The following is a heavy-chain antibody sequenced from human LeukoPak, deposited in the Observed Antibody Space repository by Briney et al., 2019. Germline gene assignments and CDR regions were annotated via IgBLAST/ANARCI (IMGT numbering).Heavy chain of an antibody. CDR2: IKPDGSEK. V-gene: IGHV3-7*03. J-gene: IGHJ4*02. Sequence: GGSLRLSCAASGFTFSRYWMTWVRQTPRKGLEWVANIKPDGSEKYYLDSVRGRFTISRDNAKNSLYLQMNSLRAEDMGLYYCAKDNGTVGFDYWGQGSLVTVSS. D-gene: IGHD3/OR15-3a*01. CDR3: AKDNGTVGFDY. CDR1: GFTFSRYW.